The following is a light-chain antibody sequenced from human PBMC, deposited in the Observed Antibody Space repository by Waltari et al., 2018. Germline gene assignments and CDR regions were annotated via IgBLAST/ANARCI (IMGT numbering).Light chain of an antibody. J-gene: IGKJ1*01. Sequence: DIALTQSPLVLPVTPGEPASLSCRSGQSLLHSNGHNFLSWYLQKPGQSPQLLIYLGSNRASGVPDRFSGSGSGTDFTLKISRVEPEDVGVYFCMQGLEIPWTFGQGTKM. V-gene: IGKV2-28*01. CDR1: QSLLHSNGHNF. CDR2: LGS. CDR3: MQGLEIPWT.